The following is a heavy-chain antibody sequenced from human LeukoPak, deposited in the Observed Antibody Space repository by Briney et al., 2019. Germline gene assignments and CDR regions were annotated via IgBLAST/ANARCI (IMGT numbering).Heavy chain of an antibody. CDR2: IKSKTDGGTT. CDR1: GFTFSNAW. V-gene: IGHV3-15*01. D-gene: IGHD3-3*01. J-gene: IGHJ3*01. Sequence: GGSLRLSCAASGFTFSNAWMSWVRQAPGKGLEWVGRIKSKTDGGTTDYAAPVKGRFTISRDDSKNTLYLQMNSLKTEDTAVYYCTTGGERGYYDFWSGYYLNLWGQGTMVTVSS. CDR3: TTGGERGYYDFWSGYYLNL.